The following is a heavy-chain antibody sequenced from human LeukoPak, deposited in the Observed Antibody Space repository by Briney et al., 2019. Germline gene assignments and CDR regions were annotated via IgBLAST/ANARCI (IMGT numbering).Heavy chain of an antibody. CDR2: INQDGSEK. J-gene: IGHJ4*02. Sequence: GGSLRLSCAASGFTFNSKWMTWVRQAPGKGLFWLANINQDGSEKHYEDSVKGRFTISRDNAKSSLYLEMSGLRAEDTAVYYCADPPSGYWGQGTLVAVSS. D-gene: IGHD6-19*01. CDR1: GFTFNSKW. CDR3: ADPPSGY. V-gene: IGHV3-7*01.